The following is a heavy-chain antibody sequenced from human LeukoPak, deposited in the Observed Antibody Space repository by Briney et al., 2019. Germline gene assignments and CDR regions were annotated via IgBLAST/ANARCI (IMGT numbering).Heavy chain of an antibody. V-gene: IGHV3-23*01. D-gene: IGHD3-3*01. CDR2: ISGSGGST. J-gene: IGHJ5*02. CDR3: AKDDDFWSGFASRLDP. CDR1: GFTFSSYA. Sequence: GGSLRLSCAASGFTFSSYAMSWVRQAPGKGLEWVSAISGSGGSTYYADSVKGRFTISRDNSKNTLYLQMNSLRAEDTAVYYCAKDDDFWSGFASRLDPWGQGTLVTVSS.